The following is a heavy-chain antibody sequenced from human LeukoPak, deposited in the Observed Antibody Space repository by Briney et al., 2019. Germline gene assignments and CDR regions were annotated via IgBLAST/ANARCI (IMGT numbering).Heavy chain of an antibody. J-gene: IGHJ4*02. V-gene: IGHV4-59*08. CDR1: GDSMSSYF. CDR3: ARLMVYAGDY. D-gene: IGHD2-8*01. Sequence: PSETLSLTCTVSGDSMSSYFWSWIRQPPGKGLEWIAYNHDSGTTNYNPSLKSRVTTSIDTSKNQFSLKLSSVTAADTAVYYCARLMVYAGDYWGQGTLVTVSS. CDR2: NHDSGTT.